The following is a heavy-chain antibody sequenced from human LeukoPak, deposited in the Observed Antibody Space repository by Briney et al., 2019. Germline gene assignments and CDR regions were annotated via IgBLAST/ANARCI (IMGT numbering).Heavy chain of an antibody. CDR3: ARWETGYSSSWYLDYYYYMDV. D-gene: IGHD6-13*01. V-gene: IGHV3-53*01. Sequence: PGGSLRLSCAASGFTVSSNYMSWVRQAPGKGLEWVSVIYSGGSTYYADSVKGRFTISRDNSKNTLYLQMNSLRAEDTAVYYCARWETGYSSSWYLDYYYYMDVWGKGTTVTISS. CDR2: IYSGGST. CDR1: GFTVSSNY. J-gene: IGHJ6*03.